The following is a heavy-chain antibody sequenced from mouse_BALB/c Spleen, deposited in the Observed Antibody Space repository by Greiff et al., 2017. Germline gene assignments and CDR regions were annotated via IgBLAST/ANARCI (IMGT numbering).Heavy chain of an antibody. CDR3: AREIHYYGYTMDY. D-gene: IGHD1-2*01. CDR1: GFTFSSFG. Sequence: EVKVVESGGGLVQPGGSRKLSCAASGFTFSSFGMHWVRQAPEKGLEWVAYISSGSSTIYYADTVKGRFTISRDNPKNTLFLQMTSLRSEDTAMYYCAREIHYYGYTMDYWGQGTSVTFS. J-gene: IGHJ4*01. V-gene: IGHV5-17*02. CDR2: ISSGSSTI.